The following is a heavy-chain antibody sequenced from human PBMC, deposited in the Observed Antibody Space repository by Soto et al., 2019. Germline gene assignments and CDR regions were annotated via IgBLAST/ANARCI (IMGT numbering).Heavy chain of an antibody. CDR3: ARDQEKQLVLDDAFDI. CDR2: IYHSGST. V-gene: IGHV4-38-2*02. Sequence: SETLSLTCAVSGYSISSGYYWGWIRQPPGKGLEWIGSIYHSGSTYYNPSLKGRVTISVDTSKNQFSLKLSSVTAADTAVYYCARDQEKQLVLDDAFDIWGQGTMVTVSS. CDR1: GYSISSGYY. D-gene: IGHD6-6*01. J-gene: IGHJ3*02.